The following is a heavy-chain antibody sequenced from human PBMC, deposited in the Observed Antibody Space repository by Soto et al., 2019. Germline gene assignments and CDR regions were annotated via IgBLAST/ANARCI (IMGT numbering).Heavy chain of an antibody. D-gene: IGHD3-10*01. CDR1: GSTFTAYY. CDR2: INTKFGDT. V-gene: IGHV1-2*02. CDR3: ASNMDYYYGPGSGNGHGF. J-gene: IGHJ6*02. Sequence: QVQLVQSGAEVKEPGYSVRVSCEASGSTFTAYYIHWVRQAPGQGLEWMGWINTKFGDTTYAQDFQGRVSMTRDMSTSTVYMELSRLTSGDTAIYYCASNMDYYYGPGSGNGHGFWGQGTTVTVFS.